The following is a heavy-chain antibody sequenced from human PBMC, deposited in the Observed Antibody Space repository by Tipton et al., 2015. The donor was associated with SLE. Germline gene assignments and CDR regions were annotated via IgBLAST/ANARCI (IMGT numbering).Heavy chain of an antibody. J-gene: IGHJ3*02. CDR1: GGSFSGYY. Sequence: LRLSCAVYGGSFSGYYWSWIRQPPGKGLEWIGEINHSGSTNYNPSLKSRVTISVDTSKNQFSLKLSSVTAADTAVYYCARGSSLAALDIWGQGTMVTVSS. V-gene: IGHV4-34*01. CDR2: INHSGST. CDR3: ARGSSLAALDI.